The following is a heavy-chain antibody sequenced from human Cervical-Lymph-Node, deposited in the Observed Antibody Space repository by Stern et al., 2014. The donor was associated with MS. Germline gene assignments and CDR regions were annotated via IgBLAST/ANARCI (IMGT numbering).Heavy chain of an antibody. J-gene: IGHJ6*02. D-gene: IGHD6-19*01. CDR2: ISGYNGNP. V-gene: IGHV1-18*01. CDR1: GYTFTSYG. Sequence: VQLVESGAEVKKPGASVKVSCKASGYTFTSYGISWVRQAPGQGLEWMGWISGYNGNPKYAQKLQGRVTMTTDTATTTAYMELRSLRSDDTAVYYCARDLGIISVAGTGIDYYYGMDVWGQGTTVTVSS. CDR3: ARDLGIISVAGTGIDYYYGMDV.